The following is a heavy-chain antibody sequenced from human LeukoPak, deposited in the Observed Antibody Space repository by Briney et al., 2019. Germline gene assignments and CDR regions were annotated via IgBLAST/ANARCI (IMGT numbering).Heavy chain of an antibody. V-gene: IGHV4-34*01. D-gene: IGHD2-8*01. J-gene: IGHJ4*02. CDR1: GGSFSGYY. Sequence: SETLSLTCTVYGGSFSGYYWSWIRQPPGKGLEWIGEINHSGSTNYNPSLKSRVTISVDKSKNQFSLKLSSVTAADTAVYYCARVGCTNGVCPPEDDYWGQGTLVTVSS. CDR3: ARVGCTNGVCPPEDDY. CDR2: INHSGST.